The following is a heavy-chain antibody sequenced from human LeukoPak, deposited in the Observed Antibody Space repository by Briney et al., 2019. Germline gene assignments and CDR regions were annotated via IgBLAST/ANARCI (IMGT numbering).Heavy chain of an antibody. CDR1: GFTFSSYS. D-gene: IGHD4-17*01. CDR2: ISSSSSYI. Sequence: GGSLRLSCAASGFTFSSYSMNWVRQAPGKGLEWVSSISSSSSYIYYADSVKGRFTISRDNAKNSLYLQMNSLRAEDTAVYYCVKDLGYGDGLWASPFDIWGQGTLVTVSS. CDR3: VKDLGYGDGLWASPFDI. J-gene: IGHJ4*02. V-gene: IGHV3-21*01.